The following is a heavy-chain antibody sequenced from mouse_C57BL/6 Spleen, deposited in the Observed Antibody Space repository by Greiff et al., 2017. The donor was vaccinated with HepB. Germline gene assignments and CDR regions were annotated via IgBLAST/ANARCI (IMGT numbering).Heavy chain of an antibody. Sequence: VQLQQPGAELVRPGSSVKLSCKASGYTFTSYWMHWVKQRPIQGLEWIGNIDPSDSETHYNQKFKDKATLTVDKSSSTAYMQLSSLTSEDSAVYYCARERINWDGYFDVWGTGTTVTVSS. CDR1: GYTFTSYW. CDR3: ARERINWDGYFDV. V-gene: IGHV1-52*01. J-gene: IGHJ1*03. CDR2: IDPSDSET. D-gene: IGHD4-1*01.